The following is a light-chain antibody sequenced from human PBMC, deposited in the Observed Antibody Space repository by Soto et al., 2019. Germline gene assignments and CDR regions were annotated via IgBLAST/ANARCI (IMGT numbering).Light chain of an antibody. CDR1: QSVDTN. V-gene: IGKV3D-15*01. J-gene: IGKJ5*01. CDR3: QQYKSWPIT. CDR2: GVS. Sequence: EIVMTQSPATLSLSPGDTATPSCRASQSVDTNLAWYVQKPGQAPRRLMYGVSTWGTGVTARFSGSGSGTEFTLTISSLQSEDFAIYYCQQYKSWPITFGQGTRLEIK.